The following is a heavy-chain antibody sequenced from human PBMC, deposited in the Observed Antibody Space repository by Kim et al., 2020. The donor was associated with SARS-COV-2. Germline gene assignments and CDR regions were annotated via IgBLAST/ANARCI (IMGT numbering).Heavy chain of an antibody. J-gene: IGHJ4*02. CDR1: AFSFSRYT. CDR2: ISDRSTYI. Sequence: GGSLRLSCAASAFSFSRYTMNWVRQAPGKGLEWVSSISDRSTYIYYADSVKGRFTISRDNTKNSLFLQMNSLRAEDTAVYYCARDNSGPLDSWGQGTLVTVSS. V-gene: IGHV3-21*01. CDR3: ARDNSGPLDS. D-gene: IGHD6-25*01.